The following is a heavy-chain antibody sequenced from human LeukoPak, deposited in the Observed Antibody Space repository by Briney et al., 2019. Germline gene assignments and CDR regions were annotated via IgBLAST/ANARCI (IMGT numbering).Heavy chain of an antibody. Sequence: PGGSLRLSCAASGFTFSNTWMSWVRQAPGKGLEWVGRIKSKTDGGTTDYAAPVKGRFTISRGDSKNTLYLQMNSLKTEDTAVYYCTVSDSGSYLVYDYWGQGTLVTVSS. D-gene: IGHD1-26*01. V-gene: IGHV3-15*01. CDR1: GFTFSNTW. CDR2: IKSKTDGGTT. CDR3: TVSDSGSYLVYDY. J-gene: IGHJ4*02.